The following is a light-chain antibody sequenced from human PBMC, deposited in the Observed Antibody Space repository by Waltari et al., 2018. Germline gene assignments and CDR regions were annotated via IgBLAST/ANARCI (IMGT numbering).Light chain of an antibody. Sequence: TVMTQAPATLSVFPGERATLSCRASQYVSTNLAWYQQKPGQSPRLLIYSASARATGVPARFGGSGSGTQLTLTINSVQSEDVALYYCQQYNNWPPITFGQGTRVQIK. V-gene: IGKV3-15*01. CDR3: QQYNNWPPIT. CDR2: SAS. J-gene: IGKJ5*01. CDR1: QYVSTN.